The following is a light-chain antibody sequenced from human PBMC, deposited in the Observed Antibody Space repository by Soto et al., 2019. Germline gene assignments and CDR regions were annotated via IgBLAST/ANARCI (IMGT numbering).Light chain of an antibody. CDR1: QSISNW. CDR3: QQYDTYWT. Sequence: DIQMTQSPSTLSASVGDRVIITCRASQSISNWLAWYQQKPGKAPNLLIYKASSLKSGVPSRFSGSGSGTEFNLTISSLQPDDFATYYCQQYDTYWTFGQGTKVEFK. J-gene: IGKJ1*01. V-gene: IGKV1-5*03. CDR2: KAS.